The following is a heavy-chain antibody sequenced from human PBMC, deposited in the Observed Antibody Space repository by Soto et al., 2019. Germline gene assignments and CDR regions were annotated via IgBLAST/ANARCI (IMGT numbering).Heavy chain of an antibody. CDR3: AREGRRTTGFDY. CDR2: IYYSGST. Sequence: SETLSLTYTVSGGSISSGGYYWSWIRQHPGKGLEWIGYIYYSGSTYYNPSLKSRVTISVDTSKNQFSLKLSSVTAADTAVYYCAREGRRTTGFDYWGQGTLVTVSS. CDR1: GGSISSGGYY. V-gene: IGHV4-31*03. D-gene: IGHD1-1*01. J-gene: IGHJ4*02.